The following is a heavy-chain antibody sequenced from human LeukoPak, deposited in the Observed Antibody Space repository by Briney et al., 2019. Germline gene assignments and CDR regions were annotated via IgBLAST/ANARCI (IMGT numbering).Heavy chain of an antibody. D-gene: IGHD3-3*01. V-gene: IGHV1-18*01. Sequence: ASVKVSCKTSGYTFTTYGLSWVRQAPGQGLEWMGWISPYSGNTNYAQKLRGRVTMTTDTSTSTAYMELRSLRSDDTAVYYCARDRAVGGYYVNYFDHWGQGTLVTVSA. CDR3: ARDRAVGGYYVNYFDH. CDR1: GYTFTTYG. J-gene: IGHJ4*02. CDR2: ISPYSGNT.